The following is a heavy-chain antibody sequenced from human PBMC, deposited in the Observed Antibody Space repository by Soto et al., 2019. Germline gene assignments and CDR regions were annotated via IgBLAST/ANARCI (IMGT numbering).Heavy chain of an antibody. Sequence: EASVKVSCKASGYTFTSYAMHWVRQAPGQRLEWMGWINAGNGNTKHSQKLQGRVTITTDTSASTAYMELSSLRSEDTAVYYCARDVAAADYWGQGTLVTVSS. V-gene: IGHV1-3*01. CDR3: ARDVAAADY. CDR1: GYTFTSYA. J-gene: IGHJ4*02. CDR2: INAGNGNT. D-gene: IGHD6-13*01.